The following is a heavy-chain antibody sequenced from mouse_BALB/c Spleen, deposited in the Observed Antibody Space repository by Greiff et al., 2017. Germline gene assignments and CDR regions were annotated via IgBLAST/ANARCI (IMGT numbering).Heavy chain of an antibody. Sequence: EVQVVESGGGLVKPGGSLKLSCAASGFTFSSYAMSWVRQTPEKRLEWVASISSGGSTYYPDSVKGRFTISRDNARNILYLQMSSLRSEDTAMYYCAREGLRPRYYAMDYWGQGTSVTVSS. V-gene: IGHV5-6-5*01. CDR3: AREGLRPRYYAMDY. CDR2: ISSGGST. CDR1: GFTFSSYA. D-gene: IGHD1-2*01. J-gene: IGHJ4*01.